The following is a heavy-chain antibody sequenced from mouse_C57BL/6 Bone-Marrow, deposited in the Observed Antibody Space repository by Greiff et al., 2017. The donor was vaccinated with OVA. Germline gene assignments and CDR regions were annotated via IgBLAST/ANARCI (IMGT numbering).Heavy chain of an antibody. V-gene: IGHV1-64*01. Sequence: QVHVKQPGAELVKPGASVKLSCKASGYTFTSYWMHWVKQRPGQGLEWIGMIHPNSGSTNYNEKFKSKATLTVDKSSSTAYMQLSSLTSEDSAVYYCARDGYYLIYFDYWGQGTTLTVSS. CDR3: ARDGYYLIYFDY. CDR2: IHPNSGST. CDR1: GYTFTSYW. D-gene: IGHD2-3*01. J-gene: IGHJ2*01.